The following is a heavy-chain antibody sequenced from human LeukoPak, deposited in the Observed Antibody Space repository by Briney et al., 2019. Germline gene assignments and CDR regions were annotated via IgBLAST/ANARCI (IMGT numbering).Heavy chain of an antibody. V-gene: IGHV1-18*01. Sequence: ASVKVSCKASGYTFTSYGISWVRQAPGQGLEWMGWISAYNGNTNYAQNLQGRVTMTTDTSTSTAYIELRSLRSDDTAVYYCARDRVVVAATCDYWGQGTLVTVSS. D-gene: IGHD2-15*01. CDR2: ISAYNGNT. J-gene: IGHJ4*02. CDR1: GYTFTSYG. CDR3: ARDRVVVAATCDY.